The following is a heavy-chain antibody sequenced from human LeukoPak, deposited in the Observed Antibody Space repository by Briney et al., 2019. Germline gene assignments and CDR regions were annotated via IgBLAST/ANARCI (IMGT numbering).Heavy chain of an antibody. CDR1: GFTFSTYN. J-gene: IGHJ4*02. V-gene: IGHV3-21*03. Sequence: PGGSVRLSCAASGFTFSTYNMNWVRQAPEKGLEWVSSISTSSDYIYYADSVKGRFTISRDNAKNSLFLQMNSLRAEDTAVYYCARTTYCSGGTCYWYFDYWGQGTLVTVSS. D-gene: IGHD2-15*01. CDR3: ARTTYCSGGTCYWYFDY. CDR2: ISTSSDYI.